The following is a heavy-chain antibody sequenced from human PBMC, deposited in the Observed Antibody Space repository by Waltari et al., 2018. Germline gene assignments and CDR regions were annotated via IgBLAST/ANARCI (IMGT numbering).Heavy chain of an antibody. D-gene: IGHD6-19*01. CDR2: IYYSGST. J-gene: IGHJ5*02. V-gene: IGHV4-39*01. CDR3: ARQAVARSDNWFDP. Sequence: WIGSIYYSGSTYYTPSLKSRVTISVDTSKNQFSLKLSSVTAADTAVYYCARQAVARSDNWFDPWGQGTLVTVSS.